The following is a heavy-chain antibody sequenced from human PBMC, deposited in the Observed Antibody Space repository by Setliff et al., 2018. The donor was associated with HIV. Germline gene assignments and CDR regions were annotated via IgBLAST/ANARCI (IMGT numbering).Heavy chain of an antibody. J-gene: IGHJ6*03. CDR2: IYASGST. CDR3: ARVGASGVPSTMDYYYYMDV. D-gene: IGHD3-10*01. Sequence: SETLSLTCTVSGGSFSSYHWSWIRHRAGKGLEWIGHIYASGSTKYNHSLESRVTMSVDTSRTQFSLKLRSVTAADTAVYYCARVGASGVPSTMDYYYYMDVWGKGTTVTVSS. CDR1: GGSFSSYH. V-gene: IGHV4-4*07.